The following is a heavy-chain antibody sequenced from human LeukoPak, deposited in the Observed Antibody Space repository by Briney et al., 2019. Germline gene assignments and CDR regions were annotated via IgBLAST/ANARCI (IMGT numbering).Heavy chain of an antibody. J-gene: IGHJ3*01. D-gene: IGHD3-16*01. Sequence: PGGSLRLSCAASGFTFTSYAMNWVRQAPGKGLEWVSTITGNGVKTYYADSVKGRFTISRDNSKNALHLQMNSLRVEDTAVYYCARAPGDYSSNWGQGTMVTVAS. CDR2: ITGNGVKT. CDR1: GFTFTSYA. CDR3: ARAPGDYSSN. V-gene: IGHV3-23*01.